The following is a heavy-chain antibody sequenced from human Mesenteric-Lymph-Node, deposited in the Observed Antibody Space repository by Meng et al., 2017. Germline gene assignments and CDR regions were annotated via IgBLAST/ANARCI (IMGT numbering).Heavy chain of an antibody. V-gene: IGHV4-34*01. D-gene: IGHD5-24*01. CDR1: GGSLNGYY. J-gene: IGHJ3*02. Sequence: SETLSLTCAVYGGSLNGYYWTWIRQPPGKGLEWIGEINHSRRTNYNPSLKSRVTILVDTSKNQYSLKLTFVTAADTAVYYCARVVRKITTITTDAFDIWGQGTMVTVSS. CDR3: ARVVRKITTITTDAFDI. CDR2: INHSRRT.